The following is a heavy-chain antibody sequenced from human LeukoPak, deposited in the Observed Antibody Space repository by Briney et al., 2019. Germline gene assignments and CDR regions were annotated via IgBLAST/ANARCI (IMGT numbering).Heavy chain of an antibody. CDR2: ISYDGSNK. CDR1: GFTFSSYG. Sequence: GGSLRLSCAASGFTFSSYGMHWVRQARGKGVEWVAVISYDGSNKYYADSVKGRFTISRDNSKNTLYLQMNSLRAEDTAVYYCAKDSYYYGSGSYDVWGQGTLVTVSS. V-gene: IGHV3-30*18. CDR3: AKDSYYYGSGSYDV. D-gene: IGHD3-10*01. J-gene: IGHJ4*02.